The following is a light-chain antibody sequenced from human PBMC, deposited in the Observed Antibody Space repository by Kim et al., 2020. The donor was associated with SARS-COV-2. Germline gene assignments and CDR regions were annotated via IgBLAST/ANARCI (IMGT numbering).Light chain of an antibody. CDR3: NSRDSNDNVV. CDR1: SLRSYY. V-gene: IGLV3-19*01. Sequence: SSELTQDPAVSVALVQTVRITCLGDSLRSYYATWYQQKPGQAPILVIYGKNNRPSGIPDRFSGSSSGNTASLTITGTQAGDEADYYCNSRDSNDNVVFGGGTHLTFL. J-gene: IGLJ2*01. CDR2: GKN.